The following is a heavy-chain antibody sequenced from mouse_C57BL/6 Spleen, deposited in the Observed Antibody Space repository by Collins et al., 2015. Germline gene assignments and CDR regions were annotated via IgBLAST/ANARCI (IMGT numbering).Heavy chain of an antibody. CDR2: IYPGDGDT. Sequence: QVQLQQSGAELVKPGASVKISCKASGYAFSNYWMKWVKQRPGKGLEWIGQIYPGDGDTNYNEKFKGKATLTVDKSSSTAYMHLISLTSEDSAVYFCARGAYWGQGTLVTVSA. CDR3: ARGAY. J-gene: IGHJ3*01. V-gene: IGHV1-80*01. CDR1: GYAFSNYW.